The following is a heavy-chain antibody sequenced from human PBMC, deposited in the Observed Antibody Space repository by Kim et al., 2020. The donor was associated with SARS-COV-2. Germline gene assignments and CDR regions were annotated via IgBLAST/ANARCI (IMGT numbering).Heavy chain of an antibody. V-gene: IGHV3-48*02. CDR3: ARGSSYSSSWGPYYYYGMDV. J-gene: IGHJ6*02. CDR1: GFTFSSYS. D-gene: IGHD6-13*01. CDR2: ISSSSSTI. Sequence: GGSLRLSCAASGFTFSSYSMNWVRQAPGKGLEWVSYISSSSSTIYYADSVKGRFTISRDNAKNSLYLQMNSLRDEDTAVYYCARGSSYSSSWGPYYYYGMDVWGQGTTVTVSS.